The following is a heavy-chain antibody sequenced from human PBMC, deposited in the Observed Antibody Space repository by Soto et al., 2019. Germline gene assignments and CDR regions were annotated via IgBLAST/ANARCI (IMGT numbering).Heavy chain of an antibody. CDR1: GGSVNIGTYY. D-gene: IGHD2-21*02. V-gene: IGHV4-61*01. CDR3: ARLASPTVVVTYHVFDT. CDR2: IHYSGST. J-gene: IGHJ3*02. Sequence: SETLSLTCTVPGGSVNIGTYYWSWIRQPPGKGLEWIGFIHYSGSTNYNPSLNSRVTISLDTSKSQFSLRLTSVTAADTAVYYYARLASPTVVVTYHVFDTWGQGTMVTVSS.